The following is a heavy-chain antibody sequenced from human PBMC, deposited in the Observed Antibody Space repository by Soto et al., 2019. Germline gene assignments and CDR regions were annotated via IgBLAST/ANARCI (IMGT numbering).Heavy chain of an antibody. D-gene: IGHD2-15*01. CDR1: GFTFSSYS. CDR2: ISSSSSYI. CDR3: ARDMIENHIVVVVAATAVWFDP. V-gene: IGHV3-21*01. J-gene: IGHJ5*02. Sequence: GGSLRLSCAASGFTFSSYSMNWVRQAPGKGLEWVSSISSSSSYIYYADSVKGRFTISRDNAKNSLYLQMNSLRAEDTAVYYCARDMIENHIVVVVAATAVWFDPWGQGTLVTVSS.